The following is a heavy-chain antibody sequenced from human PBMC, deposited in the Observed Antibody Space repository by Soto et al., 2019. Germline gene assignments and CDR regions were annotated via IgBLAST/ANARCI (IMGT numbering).Heavy chain of an antibody. V-gene: IGHV3-9*01. CDR3: AKYSVFSSGWDFDF. CDR1: AFTFDNYA. Sequence: GGALGLNGSASAFTFDNYAMPWIRQAPGKGLEWVAGISWESGRVGYADSVKGRFTISRDNAKNSLYLQMNRLISEDTALYFCAKYSVFSSGWDFDFWGQGNLVTVSS. CDR2: ISWESGRV. D-gene: IGHD6-19*01. J-gene: IGHJ4*02.